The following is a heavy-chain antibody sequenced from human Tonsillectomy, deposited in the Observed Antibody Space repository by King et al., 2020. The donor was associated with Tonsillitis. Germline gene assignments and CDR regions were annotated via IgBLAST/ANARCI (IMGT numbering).Heavy chain of an antibody. D-gene: IGHD6-19*01. Sequence: VQLVESGGGVVQPGRSLRLSCAASGFILRAFGLHWVRQAPGKGLEWVAVMSYDGSMTYYADAVQGRFTISRDNSKNTLSLQMNSLRVEDTAVYYCARDLRTVAGHQNSYGLDVWGQGTTVTVSS. CDR2: MSYDGSMT. J-gene: IGHJ6*02. V-gene: IGHV3-30*03. CDR3: ARDLRTVAGHQNSYGLDV. CDR1: GFILRAFG.